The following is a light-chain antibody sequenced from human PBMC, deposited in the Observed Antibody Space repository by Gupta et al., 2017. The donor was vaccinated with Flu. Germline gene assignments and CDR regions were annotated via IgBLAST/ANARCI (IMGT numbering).Light chain of an antibody. Sequence: IVLTQSPGTLSLSPGERATLSCRASQSVANTYLAWYQQNPGQAPRVLIYGASNRATGLPDRFSGSGSGTVFTLTISTLDPEDVAVYYCKQDVAAPLVFGRGTRVEMK. V-gene: IGKV3-20*01. CDR3: KQDVAAPLV. CDR2: GAS. J-gene: IGKJ1*01. CDR1: QSVANTY.